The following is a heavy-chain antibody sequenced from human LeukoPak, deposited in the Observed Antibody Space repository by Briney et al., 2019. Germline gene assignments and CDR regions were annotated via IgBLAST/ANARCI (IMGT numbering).Heavy chain of an antibody. V-gene: IGHV3-21*01. CDR3: ARDPDSSGYYTN. Sequence: GGSLRLSCVASGFTFSTYNMNWVRQAPGKGLEWVSSIVSTSSLMSYADSVKGRFTISRDNSKNTLYLQMNSLRAEDTAVYYCARDPDSSGYYTNWGQGTMVTVSS. CDR2: IVSTSSLM. CDR1: GFTFSTYN. D-gene: IGHD3-22*01. J-gene: IGHJ3*01.